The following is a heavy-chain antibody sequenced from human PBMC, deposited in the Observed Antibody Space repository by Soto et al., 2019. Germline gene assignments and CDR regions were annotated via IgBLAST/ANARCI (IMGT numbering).Heavy chain of an antibody. V-gene: IGHV1-2*04. Sequence: ASVKVSCKASGYTFTGYYMHWVRQAPGQGLEWMGWINPNSGGTNYAQKFQGWVTMTRDTSISTAYMELSRLRSDDTAVYYCARDQYCGGDCYSTGMDVWGQGTTVTVSS. CDR1: GYTFTGYY. CDR2: INPNSGGT. J-gene: IGHJ6*02. D-gene: IGHD2-21*02. CDR3: ARDQYCGGDCYSTGMDV.